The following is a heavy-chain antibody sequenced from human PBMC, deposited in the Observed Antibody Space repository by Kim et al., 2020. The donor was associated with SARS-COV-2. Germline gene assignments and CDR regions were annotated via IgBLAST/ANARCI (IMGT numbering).Heavy chain of an antibody. V-gene: IGHV1-69*13. CDR1: GGTFSSYA. J-gene: IGHJ6*02. D-gene: IGHD3-3*01. CDR3: ARGGIFGVVSAFYYYYYGMDV. Sequence: SVKVSCKASGGTFSSYAISWVRQAPGQGLEWMGGIIPIFGTANYAQKFQGRVTITADESTSTAYMELSSLRSEDTAVYYCARGGIFGVVSAFYYYYYGMDVWGQGTTVTVSS. CDR2: IIPIFGTA.